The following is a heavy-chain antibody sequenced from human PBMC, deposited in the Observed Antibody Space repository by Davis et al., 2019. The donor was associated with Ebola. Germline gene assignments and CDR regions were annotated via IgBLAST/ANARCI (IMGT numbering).Heavy chain of an antibody. D-gene: IGHD1-1*01. CDR2: INPNGDIP. CDR1: GYTFTNYY. V-gene: IGHV1-46*01. J-gene: IGHJ4*02. CDR3: ASPAGTTEHWFDY. Sequence: ASVKVSCQASGYTFTNYYVHSVRHAPGHGLEWMGIINPNGDIPRYAHKFQGRVTMTRDTSTSTVYMEVISLRSEDTAVYYCASPAGTTEHWFDYWGQGTQVTVSS.